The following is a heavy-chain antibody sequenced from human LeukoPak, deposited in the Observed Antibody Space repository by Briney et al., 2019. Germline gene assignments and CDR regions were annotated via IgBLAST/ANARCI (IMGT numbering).Heavy chain of an antibody. CDR3: ATCPITADGAFDY. CDR2: IYYSGST. CDR1: GGSISRYY. V-gene: IGHV4-59*01. D-gene: IGHD6-13*01. J-gene: IGHJ4*02. Sequence: PETLSLTCTVSGGSISRYYWSWIRQPPGKGLEWIGYIYYSGSTDYNPSLKSRVTISIDTSKNQFSLKLSSLTAADTAVYYCATCPITADGAFDYWGQGIRITVSS.